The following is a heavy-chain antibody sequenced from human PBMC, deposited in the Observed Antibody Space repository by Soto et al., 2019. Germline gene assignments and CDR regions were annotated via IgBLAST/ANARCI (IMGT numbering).Heavy chain of an antibody. D-gene: IGHD2-2*01. J-gene: IGHJ4*02. CDR2: ISAYNGNT. V-gene: IGHV1-18*01. Sequence: ASVKVSCKASGYTFTNYGISWVRQAPGQGLKWMGWISAYNGNTNYAQRFQGRVTMTTDTSTSTAYMVLRGLRADDTAVYYCARDLTNTDPRTLLDYWGQGTLVTVSS. CDR1: GYTFTNYG. CDR3: ARDLTNTDPRTLLDY.